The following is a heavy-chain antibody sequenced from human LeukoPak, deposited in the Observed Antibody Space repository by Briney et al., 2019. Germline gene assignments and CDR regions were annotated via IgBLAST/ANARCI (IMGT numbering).Heavy chain of an antibody. Sequence: GGSLRLSCAASGFTFSTYAMTWVRQAPGKGLEWVSSITGTGDGTSPADSVKGRFTISRDSSKHTLYLQMNSLRVEDTAVYYCAKAGLVRGGALDSWGQGTLVTVSS. CDR3: AKAGLVRGGALDS. D-gene: IGHD4/OR15-4a*01. J-gene: IGHJ4*02. CDR2: ITGTGDGT. CDR1: GFTFSTYA. V-gene: IGHV3-23*01.